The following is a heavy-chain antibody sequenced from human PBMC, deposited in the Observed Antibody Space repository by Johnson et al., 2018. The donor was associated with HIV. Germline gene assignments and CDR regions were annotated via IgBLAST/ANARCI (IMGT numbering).Heavy chain of an antibody. CDR1: GFTVSSNY. CDR2: ISYDGSNK. V-gene: IGHV3-30*03. CDR3: ARNYYDSSDAFDI. J-gene: IGHJ3*02. Sequence: QVQLVESGGGLVQPGGSLRLSCAASGFTVSSNYMSWVRQAPGKGLEWVAVISYDGSNKYYADSVKGRFTISRDNSKNTLYLQMNSLRAEDTAVYYCARNYYDSSDAFDIWGQGTMVTVSS. D-gene: IGHD3-22*01.